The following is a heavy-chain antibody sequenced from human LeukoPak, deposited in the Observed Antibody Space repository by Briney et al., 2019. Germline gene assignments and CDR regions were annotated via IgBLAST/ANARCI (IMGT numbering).Heavy chain of an antibody. J-gene: IGHJ4*02. CDR2: IYHSGNT. D-gene: IGHD4-23*01. V-gene: IGHV4-38-2*02. CDR1: SYSISSGYY. CDR3: ARDPTTVVTTPYYFDF. Sequence: SETLSLTCTVSSYSISSGYYWGWIRQPPGKGLEWIGSIYHSGNTYYNPSLKSRVTISVDTSKKQFSLKLSSVAAADTAVYYCARDPTTVVTTPYYFDFWGQGTLVTVSS.